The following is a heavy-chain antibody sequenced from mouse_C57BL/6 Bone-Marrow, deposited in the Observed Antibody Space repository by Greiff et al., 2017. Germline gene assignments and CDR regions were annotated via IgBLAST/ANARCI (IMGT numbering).Heavy chain of an antibody. CDR1: GYTFTDYN. V-gene: IGHV1-22*01. CDR3: ADYYGSSFAMDY. J-gene: IGHJ4*01. CDR2: INPNNGGT. D-gene: IGHD1-1*01. Sequence: EVQLQESGPELVKPGASVKMSCKASGYTFTDYNMHWVKQSHGKSLEWIGYINPNNGGTSYNQKFKGKATLTVNKSSSTAYMELRSLTSEDSAVYYCADYYGSSFAMDYWGPGTSVTVSS.